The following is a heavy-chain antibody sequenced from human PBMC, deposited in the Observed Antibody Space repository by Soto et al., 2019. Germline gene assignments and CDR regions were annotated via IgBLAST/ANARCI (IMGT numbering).Heavy chain of an antibody. D-gene: IGHD3-22*01. V-gene: IGHV4-59*01. CDR2: IYYSGST. CDR1: DGSISSYY. CDR3: ARDYDSSGDRSFDI. J-gene: IGHJ3*02. Sequence: LSLTCTVSDGSISSYYWSWIRQPPGKGLEWIGYIYYSGSTNYNPSLKSRVTISVDTSKNQFSLKLSSVTAADTAVYYCARDYDSSGDRSFDIWGQGTMVTVSS.